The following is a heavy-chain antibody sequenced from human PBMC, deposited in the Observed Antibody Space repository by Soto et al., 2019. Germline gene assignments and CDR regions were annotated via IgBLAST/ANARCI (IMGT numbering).Heavy chain of an antibody. CDR3: AKVKGNDYINYYYYGMDV. J-gene: IGHJ6*02. CDR1: GFTFSSYG. CDR2: ISYDGSNK. D-gene: IGHD4-4*01. Sequence: PGGSLRLSCAASGFTFSSYGMHWVRQAPGKGLEWVAVISYDGSNKYNADSVKGRFTISRDNSKNTLYLQMNSLRAEDTAVYYCAKVKGNDYINYYYYGMDVWGQGTTVTVS. V-gene: IGHV3-30*18.